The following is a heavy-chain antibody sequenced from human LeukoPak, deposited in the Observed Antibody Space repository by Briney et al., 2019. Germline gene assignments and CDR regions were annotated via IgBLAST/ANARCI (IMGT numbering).Heavy chain of an antibody. CDR2: ISGSGGST. D-gene: IGHD2-15*01. J-gene: IGHJ4*02. CDR1: GFTFSSYA. V-gene: IGHV3-23*01. CDR3: AKPARSSGDDY. Sequence: GSLRLSCAASGFTFSSYAMSWVRQAPGKGLQGVSAISGSGGSTCYADSVKRRLTIYRDNSKNTLHLQMNSLRAEDTAVYYCAKPARSSGDDYWGQGTLVTVSS.